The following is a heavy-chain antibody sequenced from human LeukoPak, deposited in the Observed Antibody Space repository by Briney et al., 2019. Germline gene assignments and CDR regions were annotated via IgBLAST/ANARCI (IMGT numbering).Heavy chain of an antibody. CDR2: IYPRDGST. V-gene: IGHV1-46*01. CDR1: GYIFTGYC. CDR3: ARDQEGFDY. J-gene: IGHJ4*02. Sequence: EASVKVSCKASGYIFTGYCIHWVRQAPGQGLEWMGMIYPRDGSTSYAQKFQGRVTVTRDTSTSTVHMELSGLRSEDTAVYYCARDQEGFDYWGQGTLVTVSS.